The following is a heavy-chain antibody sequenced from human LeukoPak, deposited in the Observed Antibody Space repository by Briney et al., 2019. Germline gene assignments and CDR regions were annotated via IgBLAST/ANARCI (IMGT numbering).Heavy chain of an antibody. J-gene: IGHJ4*02. CDR3: GRGVAYYDFWVGYSLDY. D-gene: IGHD3-3*01. CDR1: GFTFSSYG. Sequence: GGSLRLSCAASGFTFSSYGMHWVRQAPGKGLEWVAVISYDGSNKYYTDSVKGRFTISRENCKNTLYLQMSSLRAEATAVYYCGRGVAYYDFWVGYSLDYWGQGALVTVSS. V-gene: IGHV3-30*03. CDR2: ISYDGSNK.